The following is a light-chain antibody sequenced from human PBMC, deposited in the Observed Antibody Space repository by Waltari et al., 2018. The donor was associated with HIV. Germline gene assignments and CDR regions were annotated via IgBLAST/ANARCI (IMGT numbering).Light chain of an antibody. V-gene: IGLV2-11*01. CDR2: DVS. CDR1: SSDVGGSSY. CDR3: CSYACSYKYI. Sequence: QSALTQPRSVSGSPGQSVTISCTGTSSDVGGSSYVSWYQQHPATAPKVVIYDVSKRPSGAPDRFSGSKSGNTASLTISGRQAEDEADYYCCSYACSYKYILGSGTKVTVL. J-gene: IGLJ1*01.